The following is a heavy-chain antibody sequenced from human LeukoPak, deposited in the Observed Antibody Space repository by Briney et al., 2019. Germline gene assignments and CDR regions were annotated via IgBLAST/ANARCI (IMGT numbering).Heavy chain of an antibody. CDR1: GGSISSYY. V-gene: IGHV4-59*01. Sequence: PSETLSLTCTVSGGSISSYYWSWIRQPPGKGLEWIGYIYYSGSTNYNPSLKSRVTISVDTSKNQFSLKLSSVTAADTAVYYCARGGGYYYADFDYWGQGTLVTVSS. D-gene: IGHD3-22*01. CDR2: IYYSGST. CDR3: ARGGGYYYADFDY. J-gene: IGHJ4*02.